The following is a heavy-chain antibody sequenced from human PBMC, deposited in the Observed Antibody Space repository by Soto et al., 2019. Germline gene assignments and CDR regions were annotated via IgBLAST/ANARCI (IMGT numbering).Heavy chain of an antibody. Sequence: SGPTLVKPTQTLTLTCTFSGFSLSTSGVGVGWIRQPPGKALEWLALIYWDDDKRYSPILKSRLTITKDTSKNQVVLTMTNMDPVDTATYYCEHRRVLLWFGELAPPWAFDIWGQGTMVTVSS. CDR1: GFSLSTSGVG. D-gene: IGHD3-10*01. CDR3: EHRRVLLWFGELAPPWAFDI. V-gene: IGHV2-5*02. J-gene: IGHJ3*02. CDR2: IYWDDDK.